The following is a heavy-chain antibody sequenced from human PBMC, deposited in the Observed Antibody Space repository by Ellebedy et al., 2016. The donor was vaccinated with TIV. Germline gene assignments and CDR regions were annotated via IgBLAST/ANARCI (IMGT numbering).Heavy chain of an antibody. D-gene: IGHD4-11*01. CDR3: ARQAGSNYFLIED. V-gene: IGHV3-66*04. CDR1: GFSVTRNY. J-gene: IGHJ4*02. Sequence: PGGSLRLSCAASGFSVTRNYMSWVRQAPGGGLEWFSVISIDGTTYYGDSVKGRFTISRDTSKNTVHLQMNSLRVEDTAVYYCARQAGSNYFLIEDWGQGTLVTVSS. CDR2: ISIDGTT.